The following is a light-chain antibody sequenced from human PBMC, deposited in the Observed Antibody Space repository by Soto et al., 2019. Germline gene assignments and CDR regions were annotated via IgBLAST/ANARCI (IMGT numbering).Light chain of an antibody. CDR2: AAS. CDR3: QQCGSSPWT. V-gene: IGKV3-20*01. Sequence: DIVLTQSPGTLSLSPGERSTLSCSASQSVSNNYLAWYQQKPGQAPRLLIYAASSRATGIPDRFSGGGSGTDFTLTISILGPEDFAVYYCQQCGSSPWTFGQGTKVDI. J-gene: IGKJ1*01. CDR1: QSVSNNY.